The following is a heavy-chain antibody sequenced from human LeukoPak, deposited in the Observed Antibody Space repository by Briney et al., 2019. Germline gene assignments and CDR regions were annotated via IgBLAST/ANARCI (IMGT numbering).Heavy chain of an antibody. Sequence: GGSLRLSCAASAFTFSGYSMTWVRQAPGKGLEWVSSISSSGTYIYYADSVKGRFTISRDNAKNSVYLQMNSLRAEDTALYYCAKDKAPLYSGYDWDLDFWGQGTMVTVSS. V-gene: IGHV3-21*04. J-gene: IGHJ4*02. CDR2: ISSSGTYI. CDR1: AFTFSGYS. CDR3: AKDKAPLYSGYDWDLDF. D-gene: IGHD5-12*01.